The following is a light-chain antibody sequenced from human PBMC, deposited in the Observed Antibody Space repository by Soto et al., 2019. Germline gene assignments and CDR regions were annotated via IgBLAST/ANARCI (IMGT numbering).Light chain of an antibody. CDR2: AAS. CDR3: QQSYSTPFT. V-gene: IGKV1-39*01. Sequence: DIQVTQSPSSLSASVGDRVTITCRAGQSISSYLNWYQQKPGKAPKLLIYAASSLQSGVPSRFSGSGSGTDFTLTISSLQPEDFATYYCQQSYSTPFTFGPGTKVDIK. J-gene: IGKJ3*01. CDR1: QSISSY.